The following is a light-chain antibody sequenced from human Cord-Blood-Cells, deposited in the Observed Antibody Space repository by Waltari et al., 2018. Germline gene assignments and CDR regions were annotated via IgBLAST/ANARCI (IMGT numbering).Light chain of an antibody. CDR2: DGS. Sequence: QSALTHPASVSGSPGPSITLSCPGTSSDVGGYNYFSWYQQHPGKAPKLMIYDGSNRPSGVSNRFSGSKSGNTASLTISGLQAEDEADYYCSSYTSSSTWVFGGGTKLTVL. CDR1: SSDVGGYNY. CDR3: SSYTSSSTWV. J-gene: IGLJ3*02. V-gene: IGLV2-14*03.